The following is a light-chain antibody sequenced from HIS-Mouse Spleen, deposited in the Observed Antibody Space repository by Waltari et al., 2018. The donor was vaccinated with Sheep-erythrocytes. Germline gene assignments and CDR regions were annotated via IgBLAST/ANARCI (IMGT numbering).Light chain of an antibody. J-gene: IGLJ2*01. CDR3: QAWDSSTAEVV. Sequence: SYELTQPPSVSVSPGQTASITCSGDKLGDKYACWYPQKPGQSPVLVIYQDSKRPSGIPERFSGSNSGNTATLTISGTQAMDEADYYCQAWDSSTAEVVFGGGTKLTVL. CDR2: QDS. CDR1: KLGDKY. V-gene: IGLV3-1*01.